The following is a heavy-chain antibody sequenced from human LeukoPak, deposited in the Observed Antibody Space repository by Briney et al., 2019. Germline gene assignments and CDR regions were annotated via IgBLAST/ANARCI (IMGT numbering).Heavy chain of an antibody. CDR3: DRDGSPASYYAMDV. CDR1: GYTFTSYG. J-gene: IGHJ6*04. CDR2: MSAYNGNT. D-gene: IGHD1-26*01. V-gene: IGHV1-18*04. Sequence: ASVKVSCKASGYTFTSYGISWVRQAPGQGLEWMGWMSAYNGNTNYAQKLQGRVSMTTDTATSTANKYSKSLSSDDTAEYYFDRDGSPASYYAMDVWGKGTTVTVSS.